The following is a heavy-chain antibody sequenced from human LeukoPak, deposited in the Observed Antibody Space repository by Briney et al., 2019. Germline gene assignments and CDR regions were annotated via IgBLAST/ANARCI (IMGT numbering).Heavy chain of an antibody. V-gene: IGHV1-18*01. CDR2: VSPFNGNT. J-gene: IGHJ4*02. CDR3: AGRGGSYSYSDF. CDR1: GYTFSSYG. D-gene: IGHD1-26*01. Sequence: ASVKVSCKASGYTFSSYGIIWVRQAPGQGLQWMGWVSPFNGNTDYAPKLQGRVTMTTDTSTTTAYMELRSLTSDDTAVYYCAGRGGSYSYSDFWGQGTLVTVSS.